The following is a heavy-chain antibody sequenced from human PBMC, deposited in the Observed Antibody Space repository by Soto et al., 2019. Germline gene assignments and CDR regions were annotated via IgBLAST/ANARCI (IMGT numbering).Heavy chain of an antibody. Sequence: SETLSLTCAVSSGSISSSNWWSWVRQPPGKGLEWIGEIYHSGSTNYNTSLKSRVTISVDTSKNQFSLKLSSVTAADTAVYYWARGVQVTVNSYYYYMDVWGKGTTVTVSS. CDR3: ARGVQVTVNSYYYYMDV. CDR1: SGSISSSNW. J-gene: IGHJ6*03. CDR2: IYHSGST. D-gene: IGHD4-17*01. V-gene: IGHV4-4*02.